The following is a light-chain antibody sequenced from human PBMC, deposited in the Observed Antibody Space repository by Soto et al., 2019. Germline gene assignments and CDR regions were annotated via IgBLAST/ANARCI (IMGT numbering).Light chain of an antibody. J-gene: IGKJ1*01. CDR1: QNISTW. CDR3: QQYTNTNNPWM. V-gene: IGKV1-5*01. Sequence: DIQMTQSPSTLSASVGDRVTITCRASQNISTWMAWYQQKPGKAPKLLVDDASTLQSGVASRFSGSGSGTEFTLIISGLQPDDSATYYCQQYTNTNNPWMFGQGTKVDIK. CDR2: DAS.